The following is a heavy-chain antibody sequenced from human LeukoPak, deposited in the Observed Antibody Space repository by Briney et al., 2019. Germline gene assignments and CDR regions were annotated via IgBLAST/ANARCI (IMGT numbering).Heavy chain of an antibody. CDR2: ISSSSYI. Sequence: GGSLRLSCAASGFTLSRYSMNWVRQAPGKGLEWVSSISSSSYIYYADSVKGRFTISRDNAKNSLYLQMNSLRAEDTAVYYCARAKFDSSGYYYRGFDIWGQGTMVTVSS. CDR3: ARAKFDSSGYYYRGFDI. J-gene: IGHJ3*02. D-gene: IGHD3-22*01. V-gene: IGHV3-21*01. CDR1: GFTLSRYS.